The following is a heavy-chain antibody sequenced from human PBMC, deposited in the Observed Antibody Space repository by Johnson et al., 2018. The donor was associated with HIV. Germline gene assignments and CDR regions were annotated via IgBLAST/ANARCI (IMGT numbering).Heavy chain of an antibody. D-gene: IGHD5-24*01. J-gene: IGHJ3*02. Sequence: EVQLVESGGGVVRPGGSLRLSCAASGFTFDDYAMHWVRQAPGKGLEWVSGISWNSGSIAYADSVKGRITISRDNAKNSLYLQMNSLRAEDTAVYYCARDQWMAGDAFDIWVQGTVVTVSS. V-gene: IGHV3-9*01. CDR3: ARDQWMAGDAFDI. CDR1: GFTFDDYA. CDR2: ISWNSGSI.